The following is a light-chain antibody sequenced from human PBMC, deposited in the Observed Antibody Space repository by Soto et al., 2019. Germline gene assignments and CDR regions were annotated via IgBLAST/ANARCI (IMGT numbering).Light chain of an antibody. Sequence: AIQLTQSPSSLSASTGDRVAISCRASQGIKSALVWYQQKPGKSPKLLVYDASSLEGGVPSRFSGSGSGTDFTLTITSLQPADLAIYYCQQHDTLPLTFGGGTMVEIK. J-gene: IGKJ4*01. CDR3: QQHDTLPLT. V-gene: IGKV1-13*02. CDR2: DAS. CDR1: QGIKSA.